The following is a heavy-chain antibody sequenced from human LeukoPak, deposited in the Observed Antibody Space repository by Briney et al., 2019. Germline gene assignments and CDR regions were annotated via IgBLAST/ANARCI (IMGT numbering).Heavy chain of an antibody. Sequence: TSQTLSLTCTVSGGSISSGGHYWSWIRQPAGKGLEYLGRISSTGSTNYNPSLRSRVTISADTSKNHFSLKLTSVTAADTAVYYCARHVEPWGNWFDPWGQGTLVTVSS. D-gene: IGHD1-26*01. CDR2: ISSTGST. J-gene: IGHJ5*02. V-gene: IGHV4-61*02. CDR1: GGSISSGGHY. CDR3: ARHVEPWGNWFDP.